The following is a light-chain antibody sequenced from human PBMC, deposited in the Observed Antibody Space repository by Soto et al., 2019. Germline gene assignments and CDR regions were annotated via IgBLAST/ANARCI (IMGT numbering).Light chain of an antibody. CDR1: SSDVGSYNL. Sequence: QSALTQPASVSGSPGQSITISCTGTSSDVGSYNLVSWYQQHPGKAPKLMLYEGSKRPSGVSNRFSGSKSGNTASLTISGLQAEDEAEYYCCSYAGSRTFVFGTGTKLTVL. V-gene: IGLV2-23*03. CDR2: EGS. J-gene: IGLJ1*01. CDR3: CSYAGSRTFV.